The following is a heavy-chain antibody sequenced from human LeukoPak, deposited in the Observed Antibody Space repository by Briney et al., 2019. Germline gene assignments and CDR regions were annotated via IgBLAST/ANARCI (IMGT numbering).Heavy chain of an antibody. D-gene: IGHD3-22*01. CDR3: ARGDYDSSGYYWAHYAFDI. Sequence: GGSLRLSCAASGFTFSSYEMNWVRQAPGKGLEWVSYISSSGSTIYYADSVKGRFTISRDNSRNTLYLQMNSLRAEDTAVYYCARGDYDSSGYYWAHYAFDIWGQGTMVTVSS. J-gene: IGHJ3*02. V-gene: IGHV3-48*03. CDR2: ISSSGSTI. CDR1: GFTFSSYE.